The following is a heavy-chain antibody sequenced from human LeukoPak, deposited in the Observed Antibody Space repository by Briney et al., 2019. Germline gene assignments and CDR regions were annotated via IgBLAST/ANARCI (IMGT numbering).Heavy chain of an antibody. Sequence: SETLSLTCAVYGGSFSDFYCTWIRQPPGKGLEWIGEINHSGNTKYNPSLKSRVTILLDTSKNQFSLKVRSVTAADTAVYYCATTRGVITLDGYHYYIDVWGKGATVTVSS. CDR1: GGSFSDFY. V-gene: IGHV4-34*01. CDR3: ATTRGVITLDGYHYYIDV. J-gene: IGHJ6*03. CDR2: INHSGNT. D-gene: IGHD3-10*01.